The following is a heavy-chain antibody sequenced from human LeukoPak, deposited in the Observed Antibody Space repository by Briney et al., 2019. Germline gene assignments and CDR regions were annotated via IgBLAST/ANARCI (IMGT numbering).Heavy chain of an antibody. CDR3: ARMDGYNRIFDY. CDR1: GGTFSSYA. V-gene: IGHV1-69*05. CDR2: IIPIFGTA. J-gene: IGHJ4*02. D-gene: IGHD5-24*01. Sequence: SVKVSCKASGGTFSSYAISWVRQAPGQALEWMGGIIPIFGTANYAQKFQGRVTITTDESTITAYMELSSLRSEDTAVYYCARMDGYNRIFDYWGQGTLVTVSS.